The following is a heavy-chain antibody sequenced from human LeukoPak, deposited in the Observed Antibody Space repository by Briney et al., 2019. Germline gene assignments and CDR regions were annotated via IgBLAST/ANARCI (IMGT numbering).Heavy chain of an antibody. J-gene: IGHJ4*02. V-gene: IGHV3-7*01. D-gene: IGHD2-15*01. CDR2: IKKTGSET. CDR1: GFTFTDHP. CDR3: AREDGYCSGGNCYSYFDS. Sequence: PGESLRLPCVASGFTFTDHPMNWVRQAPGKGLEWVAYIKKTGSETYYVDSVKGRFTITRDNTRNSLFLQMYSLRAEDTAVYFCAREDGYCSGGNCYSYFDSWGQGTLVTVSS.